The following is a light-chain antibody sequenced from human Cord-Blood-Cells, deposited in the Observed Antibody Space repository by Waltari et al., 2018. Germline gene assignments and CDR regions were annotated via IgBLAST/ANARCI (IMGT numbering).Light chain of an antibody. J-gene: IGKJ5*01. CDR1: QDISNY. CDR3: QQYDNLPIT. CDR2: DAS. V-gene: IGKV1-33*01. Sequence: DIQMTQSPSSLSASVGARVNITCQASQDISNYLNWYQQKPGKAPKLLIYDASNLETGVPSRFSGSGSGTDFTFTISSLQPEDIATYYCQQYDNLPITFGQGTRLEIK.